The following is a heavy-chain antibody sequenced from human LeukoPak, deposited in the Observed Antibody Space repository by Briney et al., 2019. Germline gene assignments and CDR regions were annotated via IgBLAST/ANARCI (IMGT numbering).Heavy chain of an antibody. CDR2: INPNSGGT. V-gene: IGHV1-2*02. D-gene: IGHD3-9*01. CDR1: GYTFTGYY. J-gene: IGHJ4*02. Sequence: GASVKVSCKASGYTFTGYYMHWVRQAPGQGLEWMGWINPNSGGTNYAQKFQGRVTMTRDTSISIAYMELSRLRSDDTAVYYCARTYDILTGYSYFDYWGQGTLVTVSS. CDR3: ARTYDILTGYSYFDY.